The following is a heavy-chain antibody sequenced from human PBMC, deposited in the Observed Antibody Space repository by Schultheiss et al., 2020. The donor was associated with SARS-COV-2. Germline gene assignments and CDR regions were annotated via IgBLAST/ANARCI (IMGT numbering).Heavy chain of an antibody. Sequence: SETLSLTCTVSGGSVSSGSYYWSWIRQPPGKGLEWIGYIYYSGSTNYNPSLKSRVTISVDTSKNQFSLRLSSVTTADTAVYYCARGFGGSYCTGTTCFDKRLDFYYGMDVWGQGTTVTVSS. J-gene: IGHJ6*02. CDR3: ARGFGGSYCTGTTCFDKRLDFYYGMDV. V-gene: IGHV4-61*01. D-gene: IGHD2-8*02. CDR2: IYYSGST. CDR1: GGSVSSGSYY.